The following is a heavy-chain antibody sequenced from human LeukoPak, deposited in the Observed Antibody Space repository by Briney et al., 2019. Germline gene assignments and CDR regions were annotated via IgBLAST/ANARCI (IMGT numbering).Heavy chain of an antibody. CDR2: IGTAGEI. V-gene: IGHV3-13*01. Sequence: LAGGSLRLSCAASGFTFRSYDMHWVRHATGKGLEWVSGIGTAGEIYYPGSVKGRFTISRGNAKNSLYLQINSLRAGDTAVYYCARAAYSSTWYSRYFDLWGRGTLVTVSS. D-gene: IGHD6-13*01. CDR1: GFTFRSYD. CDR3: ARAAYSSTWYSRYFDL. J-gene: IGHJ2*01.